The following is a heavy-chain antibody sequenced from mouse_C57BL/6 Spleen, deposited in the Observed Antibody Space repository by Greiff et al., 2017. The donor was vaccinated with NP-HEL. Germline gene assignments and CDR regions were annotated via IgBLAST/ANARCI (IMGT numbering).Heavy chain of an antibody. CDR2: IDPETGGT. Sequence: VKLQESGAELVRPGASVTLSCKASGYTFTDYEMHWVKQTPVHGLEWIGAIDPETGGTAYNQKFKGKAILTADKSSSTAYMELRSLTSEDSAVYYCTKYRALDYWGQGTTLTVSS. CDR3: TKYRALDY. V-gene: IGHV1-15*01. J-gene: IGHJ2*01. CDR1: GYTFTDYE.